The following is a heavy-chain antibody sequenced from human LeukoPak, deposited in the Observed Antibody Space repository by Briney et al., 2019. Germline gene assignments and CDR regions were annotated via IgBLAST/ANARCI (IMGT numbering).Heavy chain of an antibody. Sequence: GGSLRLSCAASGFTFSTYWMNWVRQAPGKGLEWVANIKEDGSEKNYVDSVKGRFTISRDNAKNSLYLQMNSLRAEDTAVYYCARGSWCSGGSCWDHGFDPWGQGTLVTVSS. V-gene: IGHV3-7*01. J-gene: IGHJ5*02. CDR3: ARGSWCSGGSCWDHGFDP. CDR2: IKEDGSEK. CDR1: GFTFSTYW. D-gene: IGHD2-15*01.